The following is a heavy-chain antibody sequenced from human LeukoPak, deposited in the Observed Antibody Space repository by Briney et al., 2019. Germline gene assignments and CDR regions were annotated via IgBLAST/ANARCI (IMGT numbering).Heavy chain of an antibody. CDR2: IPYDGSDK. CDR1: GFTFSGSA. J-gene: IGHJ4*02. CDR3: AAMTSVTTGDY. Sequence: GGSLRLSCAASGFTFSGSAMHWVRQAPGKGLEWVAFIPYDGSDKFYADSVKGRFTISRDSSKNTLYLQMNGLRAEDTAVYYCAAMTSVTTGDYWGQGTLVTVSS. D-gene: IGHD4-11*01. V-gene: IGHV3-30*02.